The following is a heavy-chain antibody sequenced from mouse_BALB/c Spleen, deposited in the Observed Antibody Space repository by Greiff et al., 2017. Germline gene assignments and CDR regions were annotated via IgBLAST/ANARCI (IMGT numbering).Heavy chain of an antibody. CDR2: INPNNGGT. CDR3: ARIYYGSSYYAMDY. CDR1: GYTFTDYN. J-gene: IGHJ4*01. Sequence: EVQLQQSGPELVKPGASVKIPCKASGYTFTDYNMDWVKQSHGKSLEWIGDINPNNGGTIYNQKFKGKATLTVDKSSSTAYMELRSLTSEDTAVYYCARIYYGSSYYAMDYWGQGTSVTVSS. D-gene: IGHD1-1*01. V-gene: IGHV1-18*01.